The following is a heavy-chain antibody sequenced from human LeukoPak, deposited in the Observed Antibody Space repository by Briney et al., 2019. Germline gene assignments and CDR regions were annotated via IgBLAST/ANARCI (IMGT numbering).Heavy chain of an antibody. Sequence: GGSLRLSCTASGFTFGNYAMSWFRQAPGKGLEWIGSIRSTGDGGTTEYAASVKGRFVISREDSKSIAYLQMDSLESEDTAVYYCARGGYQFEHWGQGTLVTVSS. J-gene: IGHJ1*01. CDR1: GFTFGNYA. V-gene: IGHV3-49*03. D-gene: IGHD3-16*02. CDR3: ARGGYQFEH. CDR2: IRSTGDGGTT.